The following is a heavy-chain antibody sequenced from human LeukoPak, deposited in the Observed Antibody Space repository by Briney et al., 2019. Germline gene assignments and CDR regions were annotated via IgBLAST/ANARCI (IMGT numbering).Heavy chain of an antibody. Sequence: GDPLKISCKGSGYSFNTYWICCVRPMPGKRLEWMGIIYPGDSDTKYSPSFQGQVTISADKSISTAYLQWISLKASDTALYSRARHQDFGLTGMNAFDIWGQGTMVTVSS. CDR3: ARHQDFGLTGMNAFDI. CDR1: GYSFNTYW. V-gene: IGHV5-51*01. CDR2: IYPGDSDT. J-gene: IGHJ3*02. D-gene: IGHD2-8*02.